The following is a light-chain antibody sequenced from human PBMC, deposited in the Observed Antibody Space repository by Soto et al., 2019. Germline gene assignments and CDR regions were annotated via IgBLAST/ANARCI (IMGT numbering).Light chain of an antibody. CDR3: QQYNSYWT. CDR2: KAS. J-gene: IGKJ1*01. Sequence: DIQMTQSPSTLSASVGDRITIACRASQSISSWLAWYQQKLGKASKLLIYKASSLESGVPSRFSGSGSGTEFTLTISTLQPDDFAPYYCQQYNSYWTFGQGTKVDIK. CDR1: QSISSW. V-gene: IGKV1-5*03.